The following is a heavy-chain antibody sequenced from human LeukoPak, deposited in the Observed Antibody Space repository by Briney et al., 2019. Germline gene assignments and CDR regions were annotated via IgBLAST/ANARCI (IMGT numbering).Heavy chain of an antibody. CDR1: GYTLTELS. V-gene: IGHV1-24*01. Sequence: ASVKVSCKVSGYTLTELSMHWVRQAPGKGLEWMGGFDPEDGETIYAQKFQGRVTMTEDTSTDTAYMELSSLRSEDTAVYYCGGRLRTLGDAFDIWGQGTMVTVSS. CDR3: GGRLRTLGDAFDI. D-gene: IGHD4-17*01. CDR2: FDPEDGET. J-gene: IGHJ3*02.